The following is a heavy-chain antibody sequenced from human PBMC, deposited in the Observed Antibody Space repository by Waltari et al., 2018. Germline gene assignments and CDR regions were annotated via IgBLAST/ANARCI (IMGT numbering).Heavy chain of an antibody. D-gene: IGHD3-22*01. CDR1: GYSFNDYY. V-gene: IGHV1-2*06. CDR3: ATTGDLYYENSRYGLLGY. Sequence: QVQLVQSGAEVKKPGASVKVSCKASGYSFNDYYIYWVRQAPGQGLDWMGRINPKNGDTAYARRCQRSVTMSRDTSISTAYMELSSLTSDDTAVYYCATTGDLYYENSRYGLLGYWGQGTRVTVSS. CDR2: INPKNGDT. J-gene: IGHJ4*02.